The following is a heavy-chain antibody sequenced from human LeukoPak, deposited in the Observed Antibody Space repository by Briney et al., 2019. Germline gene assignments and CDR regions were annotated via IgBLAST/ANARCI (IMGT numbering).Heavy chain of an antibody. V-gene: IGHV4-31*03. Sequence: SETLPPTCTVSGGSISSGGYYWSWIRQHPGKGLEWIGYIYYSGSTYYNPSLKSRVTISVDTSKNQFSLKLSSVTAADTAVYYCARDTIFGVVRHAFDIWGQGTMVTVSS. CDR2: IYYSGST. CDR3: ARDTIFGVVRHAFDI. CDR1: GGSISSGGYY. D-gene: IGHD3-3*01. J-gene: IGHJ3*02.